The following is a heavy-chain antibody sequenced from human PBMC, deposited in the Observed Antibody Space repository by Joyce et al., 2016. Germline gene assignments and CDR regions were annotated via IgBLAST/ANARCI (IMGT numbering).Heavy chain of an antibody. CDR3: ARSQWPAPLGH. J-gene: IGHJ4*02. D-gene: IGHD6-19*01. V-gene: IGHV4-34*01. CDR1: SGLFNGFI. Sequence: QVQLQQWGAGLLKPSETLSLTCAVNSGLFNGFIWTWVRQSPGKGLEWIGDINYSGSTNYSPSLKNRVTISIDTSKKQFSLKLTSVTAADTAVYHCARSQWPAPLGHWGQGTPVTVSP. CDR2: INYSGST.